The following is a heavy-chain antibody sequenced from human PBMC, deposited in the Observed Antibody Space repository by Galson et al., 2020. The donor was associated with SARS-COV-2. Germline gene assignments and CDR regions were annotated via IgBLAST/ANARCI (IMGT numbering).Heavy chain of an antibody. J-gene: IGHJ4*02. CDR2: SSVKRDGYTT. Sequence: TGGSLRLSCVASGFIFSDHYMDWVRRAPGKGLEWVGRSSVKRDGYTTQYAASVKGRFTVSRDDSKNSLYLDMNSLKSEDTAVYYCTMGRPGSAPSDYWGQGTLVTASS. CDR3: TMGRPGSAPSDY. D-gene: IGHD2-15*01. V-gene: IGHV3-72*01. CDR1: GFIFSDHY.